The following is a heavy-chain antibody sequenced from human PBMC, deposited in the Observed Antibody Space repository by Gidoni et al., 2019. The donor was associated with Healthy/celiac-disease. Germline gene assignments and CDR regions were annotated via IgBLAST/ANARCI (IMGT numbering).Heavy chain of an antibody. Sequence: EVQLVESGGGLVKPGGSLRLSCAASGFTFSSDSMNWVRQAPGKGLEWVSSISSSSSYIYYADSVKGRFTISRDNAKNSLYLQMNSLRAEDTAVYYCARDSGTVTTGPAGGMDVWGQGTTVTVSS. V-gene: IGHV3-21*01. J-gene: IGHJ6*02. CDR2: ISSSSSYI. CDR3: ARDSGTVTTGPAGGMDV. CDR1: GFTFSSDS. D-gene: IGHD4-17*01.